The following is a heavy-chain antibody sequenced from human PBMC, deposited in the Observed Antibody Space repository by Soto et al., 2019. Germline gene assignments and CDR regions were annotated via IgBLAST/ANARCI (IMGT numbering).Heavy chain of an antibody. Sequence: QITLKESGPTLVKVTQTVTLTCTFSGFSLSSTGVGVGWIRQPPGKALEGLALINWNDDKRYNPSLKSRLTITKDTYKNQVVLTMTNMDPVDTATYYCARSGHNSGFFYYDYWGQGILVTVSS. CDR3: ARSGHNSGFFYYDY. CDR1: GFSLSSTGVG. CDR2: INWNDDK. D-gene: IGHD3-22*01. J-gene: IGHJ4*02. V-gene: IGHV2-5*01.